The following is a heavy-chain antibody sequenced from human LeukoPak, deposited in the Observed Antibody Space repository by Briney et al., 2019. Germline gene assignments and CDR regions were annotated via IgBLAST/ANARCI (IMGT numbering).Heavy chain of an antibody. J-gene: IGHJ4*02. CDR3: ARAGGTSWADY. V-gene: IGHV3-7*01. CDR1: GFTFSDYW. CDR2: VKQDGTEK. Sequence: GGSLRLSCEASGFTFSDYWMTWVRQAPGKGLEWVANVKQDGTEKFYVDSVKGRFTISRDDGKNSLYPQMNSLRVEDTAIYYCARAGGTSWADYWGQGTLVTVSS. D-gene: IGHD6-13*01.